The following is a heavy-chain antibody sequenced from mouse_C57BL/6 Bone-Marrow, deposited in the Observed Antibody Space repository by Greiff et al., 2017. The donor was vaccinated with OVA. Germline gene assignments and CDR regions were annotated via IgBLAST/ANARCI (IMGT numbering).Heavy chain of an antibody. CDR2: IDPSDSYT. CDR3: ASSPLLLHAMDY. J-gene: IGHJ4*01. Sequence: QVQLQQPGAELVMPGASVKLSCKASGYTFTSYWMHWVKQRPGQGLEWIGEIDPSDSYTNYNQKFKGKSTLTVDKSSSTAYMQLSSLTSEDSAVYYCASSPLLLHAMDYWGQGTSVTVYS. V-gene: IGHV1-69*01. D-gene: IGHD1-1*01. CDR1: GYTFTSYW.